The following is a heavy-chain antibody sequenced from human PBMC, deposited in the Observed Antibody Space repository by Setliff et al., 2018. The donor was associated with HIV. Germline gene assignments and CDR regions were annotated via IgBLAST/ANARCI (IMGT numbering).Heavy chain of an antibody. D-gene: IGHD6-19*01. CDR2: INTNTGNP. J-gene: IGHJ4*02. Sequence: ASVKVSCKASGYTFTTYAINWVRQAPGQGLEWMGWINTNTGNPTYAQAFTGRFVFSLDTSVSTAYLQISSLKAEDTAIYYCARDWYAVAGTGFDYWGQGTQVTVSS. V-gene: IGHV7-4-1*02. CDR3: ARDWYAVAGTGFDY. CDR1: GYTFTTYA.